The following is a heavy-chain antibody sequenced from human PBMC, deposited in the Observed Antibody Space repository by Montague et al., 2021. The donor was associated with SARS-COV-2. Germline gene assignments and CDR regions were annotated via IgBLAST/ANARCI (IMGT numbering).Heavy chain of an antibody. CDR3: VGGYCGNNRCHAVDY. J-gene: IGHJ4*02. Sequence: SETRSLTCTVSGGSISSSTYYWGLIRQPPEKGLEWIGTIFYSGSTYYNPSLKSRDTISVDMSKNQFSLKLNSVTAADTAVYYCVGGYCGNNRCHAVDYWGQGTLVTVSS. CDR2: IFYSGST. V-gene: IGHV4-39*01. D-gene: IGHD2-2*01. CDR1: GGSISSSTYY.